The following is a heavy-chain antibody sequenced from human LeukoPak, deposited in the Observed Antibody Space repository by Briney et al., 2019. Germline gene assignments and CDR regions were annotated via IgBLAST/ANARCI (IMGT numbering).Heavy chain of an antibody. J-gene: IGHJ4*02. D-gene: IGHD6-19*01. CDR1: GYTFTSYA. CDR3: ARDRQWLVREGDYYFDY. Sequence: ASVKVSCKAPGYTFTSYAMHWVRQAPGQRLEWMGWINAGNGNTKYSQKFQGRVTVTRDTSASTAYMELSSLRSEDTAAYYCARDRQWLVREGDYYFDYWGQGTLVTVSS. V-gene: IGHV1-3*01. CDR2: INAGNGNT.